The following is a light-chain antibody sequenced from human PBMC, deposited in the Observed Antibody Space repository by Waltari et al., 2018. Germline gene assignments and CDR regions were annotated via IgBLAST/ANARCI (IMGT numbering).Light chain of an antibody. CDR2: EVS. CDR3: CSYAGLGIYV. CDR1: SSDVGNYNL. V-gene: IGLV2-23*02. J-gene: IGLJ1*01. Sequence: QSGLTQPASVSGSPGQSITVSCTGTSSDVGNYNLVSWYQQYPGKAPKLMVYEVSKRASWVSDRFSGSKSGNTAFLTSSGLQAEDEADYYCCSYAGLGIYVFGTGTKVTVL.